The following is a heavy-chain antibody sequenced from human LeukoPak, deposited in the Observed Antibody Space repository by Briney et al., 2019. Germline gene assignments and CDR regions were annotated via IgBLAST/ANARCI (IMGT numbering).Heavy chain of an antibody. CDR2: IYYSGST. J-gene: IGHJ4*02. V-gene: IGHV4-39*07. CDR1: GGSISSSSYY. D-gene: IGHD3-10*01. CDR3: ASMRGSGSYLFDY. Sequence: SETLSLTCTVSGGSISSSSYYWGWIRQPPGKGLEWIGSIYYSGSTYYNPSLKSRVTISVDTSKNQFSLKLSSVTAADTAVYYCASMRGSGSYLFDYWGQGTLVTVSS.